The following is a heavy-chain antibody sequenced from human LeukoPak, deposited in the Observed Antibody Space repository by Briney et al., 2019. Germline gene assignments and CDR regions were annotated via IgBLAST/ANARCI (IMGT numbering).Heavy chain of an antibody. J-gene: IGHJ4*02. CDR3: AKVVTRGSYYFDY. Sequence: GGSLRLSCAASGFTFSSYAMSWLRQAPGKGLEWVSAISAGGGSTYYADSVKGRFTISRDNSNNTLFLQMNSLRAEDTAVFYCAKVVTRGSYYFDYWGQGTLVTVSS. D-gene: IGHD3-10*01. CDR2: ISAGGGST. V-gene: IGHV3-23*01. CDR1: GFTFSSYA.